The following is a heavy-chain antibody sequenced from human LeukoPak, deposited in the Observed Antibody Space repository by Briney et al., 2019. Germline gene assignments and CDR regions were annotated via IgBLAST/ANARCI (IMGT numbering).Heavy chain of an antibody. V-gene: IGHV4-4*07. J-gene: IGHJ5*02. CDR2: IYTSGST. D-gene: IGHD3-22*01. CDR3: ARAQYYYDSSGRNWFDP. Sequence: SETLSLTRTVSGGSISSYYWSWIRQPAGKGLEWIGRIYTSGSTNYNPSLKSRVTMSVDTSKNQFSLKLSSVTAADTAVYYCARAQYYYDSSGRNWFDPWGQGTLVTVSS. CDR1: GGSISSYY.